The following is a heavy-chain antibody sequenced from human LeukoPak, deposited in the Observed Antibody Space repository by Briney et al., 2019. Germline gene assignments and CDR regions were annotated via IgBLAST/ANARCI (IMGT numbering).Heavy chain of an antibody. Sequence: SETLSLTCTVSDDSISDYYRGWIRQPPGKGLEWIGYFHDSGTSTYNPSLKSRVTISADTSKNQFSLKLNSLTTADTAVYYCTRGAGWLIDYWGQGILVTVSS. CDR3: TRGAGWLIDY. CDR2: FHDSGTS. J-gene: IGHJ4*02. V-gene: IGHV4-59*01. D-gene: IGHD3-16*01. CDR1: DDSISDYY.